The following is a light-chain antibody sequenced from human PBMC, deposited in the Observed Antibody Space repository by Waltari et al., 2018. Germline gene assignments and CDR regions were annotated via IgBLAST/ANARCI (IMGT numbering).Light chain of an antibody. CDR2: DVS. J-gene: IGLJ2*01. V-gene: IGLV2-14*03. CDR1: SSDVGGYNF. Sequence: QSALTQPASVSGSPGQSITISCTGTSSDVGGYNFVSWYQQHPGTAPKLMIYDVSNRTSGVSNRCSGSKSGNTASLTISGLQAEDEADYYCNSYTSSSTLVFGGGTKVTVL. CDR3: NSYTSSSTLV.